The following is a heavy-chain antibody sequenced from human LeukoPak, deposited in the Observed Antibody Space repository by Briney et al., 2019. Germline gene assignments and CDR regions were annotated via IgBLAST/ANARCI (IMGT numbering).Heavy chain of an antibody. J-gene: IGHJ4*02. D-gene: IGHD3-9*01. CDR2: IYYSGST. V-gene: IGHV4-59*01. CDR3: ARVGAGLRYFDY. Sequence: SETLSLTCTVSGGSISSYYWSWLRQPPGKGLEWIGYIYYSGSTNYNPSLKSRVTISVDTSKNQFSLKLSSVTAADTAVYYCARVGAGLRYFDYWGQGTLVTVSS. CDR1: GGSISSYY.